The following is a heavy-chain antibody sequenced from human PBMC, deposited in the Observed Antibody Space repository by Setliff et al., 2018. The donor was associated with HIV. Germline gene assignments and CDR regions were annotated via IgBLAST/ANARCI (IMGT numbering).Heavy chain of an antibody. J-gene: IGHJ6*03. CDR3: ASCMAGHYYYYMDV. CDR2: ISPYNGNT. V-gene: IGHV1-18*01. CDR1: GYTFTNFG. D-gene: IGHD6-19*01. Sequence: ASVKVSCKASGYTFTNFGITWVRQAPGQGLEWMGWISPYNGNTNYAPELHGRVTMTTDTSTSTASLELRSLRSDDTAVYYCASCMAGHYYYYMDVWGKGTTVTVSS.